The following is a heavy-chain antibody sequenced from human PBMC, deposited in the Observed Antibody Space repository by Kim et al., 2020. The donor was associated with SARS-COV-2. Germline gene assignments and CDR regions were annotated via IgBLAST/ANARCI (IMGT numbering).Heavy chain of an antibody. CDR2: ISGSGGST. J-gene: IGHJ4*02. CDR1: GFTFSSYA. Sequence: GGSLRLSCAASGFTFSSYAMSWVRQAPGKGLEWVSAISGSGGSTYYADSVKGRFTISRDNSKNTLYLQMNSLRAEDTAVYYCAKDRYYYDSSGYYFDYWGQGTLVTVSA. CDR3: AKDRYYYDSSGYYFDY. V-gene: IGHV3-23*01. D-gene: IGHD3-22*01.